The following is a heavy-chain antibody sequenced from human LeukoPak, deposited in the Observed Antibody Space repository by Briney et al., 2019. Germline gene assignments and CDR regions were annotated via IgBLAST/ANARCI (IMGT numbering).Heavy chain of an antibody. Sequence: GGTLRLSCAASGFTFSNYGMAWVRQAPGKGLEWVGFIRSEAYGGTTEYAASVKSRFTISRDDSKRIAYLQMSSLKTEDTAVYYCTKDQTPFYWGQGTLVTVSS. V-gene: IGHV3-49*04. CDR2: IRSEAYGGTT. CDR1: GFTFSNYG. J-gene: IGHJ4*02. CDR3: TKDQTPFY.